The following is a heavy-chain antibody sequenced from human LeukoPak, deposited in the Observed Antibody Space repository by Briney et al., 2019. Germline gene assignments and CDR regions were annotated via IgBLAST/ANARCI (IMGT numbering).Heavy chain of an antibody. V-gene: IGHV3-21*01. Sequence: GGSLRLSCAASGFTFSSYSMNWVRHAPGKGLEWVSSISSSSSYIYYADSVKGRFTISRDNAKNSLYLQMNSLRAEDTAVYYCARDSPGLRDSVVIDYWGQGTLVTVSS. CDR2: ISSSSSYI. CDR3: ARDSPGLRDSVVIDY. D-gene: IGHD5/OR15-5a*01. J-gene: IGHJ4*02. CDR1: GFTFSSYS.